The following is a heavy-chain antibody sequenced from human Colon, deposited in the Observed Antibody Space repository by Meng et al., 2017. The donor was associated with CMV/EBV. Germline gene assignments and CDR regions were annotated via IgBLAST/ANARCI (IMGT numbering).Heavy chain of an antibody. J-gene: IGHJ4*02. CDR2: IYYSGYT. CDR3: ATDYGDYYFDR. V-gene: IGHV4-39*07. D-gene: IGHD4-17*01. CDR1: GGSISSSTYY. Sequence: RQRQESGPGLVKPSETLSLTCTVSGGSISSSTYYWGWIRQTPGKGLEWIGNIYYSGYTYYNPSLKSRLTISVDTSKNQFSLKLTSVTAADTAVYYCATDYGDYYFDRWGQGTLVTVSS.